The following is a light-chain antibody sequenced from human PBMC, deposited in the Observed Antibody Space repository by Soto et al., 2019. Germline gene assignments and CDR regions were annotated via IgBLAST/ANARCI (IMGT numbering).Light chain of an antibody. J-gene: IGKJ1*01. V-gene: IGKV3-15*01. Sequence: EIVMTQSPATLSVSPGERATLSCRASQSVSSNLAWYQQKPGQAPRLLIYGASTRATGIPARFSGSGPGTEFTLTISSLQSEDFATYYCQQYYSYPLTFGQGTKVDIK. CDR3: QQYYSYPLT. CDR2: GAS. CDR1: QSVSSN.